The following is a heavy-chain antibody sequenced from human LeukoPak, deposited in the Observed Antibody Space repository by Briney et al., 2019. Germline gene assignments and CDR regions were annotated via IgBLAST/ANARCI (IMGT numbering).Heavy chain of an antibody. Sequence: SETLSLTCAVYGGSFSGYYWSWIRQPPGKGLEWIGYIYYSGSTYYNPSLKSRVTISVDTSKNQFSLKLSSVTAADTAVNYCAREYPGGYCSSTSCKKGYNWFDPWGQGTLVTVSS. J-gene: IGHJ5*02. D-gene: IGHD2-2*01. CDR3: AREYPGGYCSSTSCKKGYNWFDP. CDR2: IYYSGST. CDR1: GGSFSGYY. V-gene: IGHV4-30-4*08.